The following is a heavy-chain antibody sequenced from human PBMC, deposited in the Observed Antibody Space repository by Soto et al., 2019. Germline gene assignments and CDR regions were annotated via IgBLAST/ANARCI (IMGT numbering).Heavy chain of an antibody. V-gene: IGHV3-23*01. CDR1: GFTFSSYA. Sequence: EVQLLESGGGLAQPGGSLRLSCAASGFTFSSYAMSWVRQAPGKGLEWVPAISGSGGSTYYADSVKGRFTISRDNSKNTLYLQMNSLRAEDTAVYYCAKGLLLRAYYGMDVWGQGTTVTVSS. J-gene: IGHJ6*02. D-gene: IGHD3-22*01. CDR2: ISGSGGST. CDR3: AKGLLLRAYYGMDV.